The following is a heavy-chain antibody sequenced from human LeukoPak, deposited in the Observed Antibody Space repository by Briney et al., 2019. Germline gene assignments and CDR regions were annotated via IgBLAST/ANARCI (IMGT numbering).Heavy chain of an antibody. V-gene: IGHV1-69*05. CDR2: IIPIFGTA. Sequence: SVKVSCKASGGTFSSYAISWVRQAPGQGLEWMGGIIPIFGTANYAQKFQGRVTITTDESTSTAYMELSSLRSEDTAVYYCARGLYSSSWYGGFDYWGQGTLVTVSS. D-gene: IGHD6-13*01. CDR3: ARGLYSSSWYGGFDY. CDR1: GGTFSSYA. J-gene: IGHJ4*02.